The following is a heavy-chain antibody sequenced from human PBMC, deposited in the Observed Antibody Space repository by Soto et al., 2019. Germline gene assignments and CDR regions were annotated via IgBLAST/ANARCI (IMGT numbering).Heavy chain of an antibody. V-gene: IGHV3-30-3*01. CDR2: ISYDGTNK. D-gene: IGHD7-27*01. Sequence: HPGGSLRLSCAASGFSFSISPMHWVRQAPGKGPEWVALISYDGTNKFYADSVKGRFTISRDNSKSTLYLQVDSLRPEDAAVYHCARDPKTSGGQNWAFNYFDSWGQGTLVTVSS. CDR1: GFSFSISP. J-gene: IGHJ4*02. CDR3: ARDPKTSGGQNWAFNYFDS.